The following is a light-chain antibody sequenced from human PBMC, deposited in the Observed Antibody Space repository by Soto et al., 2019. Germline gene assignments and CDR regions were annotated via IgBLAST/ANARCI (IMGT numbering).Light chain of an antibody. J-gene: IGKJ4*01. CDR2: GAS. CDR1: QSVGRN. V-gene: IGKV3-11*01. CDR3: HHHTDGVT. Sequence: EIVLTQSPATLSLSPGERATLSCRASQSVGRNLAWYQQKPGQAPRLLIYGASNRASGIPARFSGSGSGTNFTPTISTLEPEDFAIYSCHHHTDGVTFGGGTRVDIK.